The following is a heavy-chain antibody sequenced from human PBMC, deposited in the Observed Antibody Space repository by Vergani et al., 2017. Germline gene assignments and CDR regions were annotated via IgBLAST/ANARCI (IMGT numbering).Heavy chain of an antibody. V-gene: IGHV1-2*02. D-gene: IGHD6-13*01. J-gene: IGHJ4*02. CDR3: ARDLGSSWTGDFDY. Sequence: QVQLVQSGAEVKKPGASVKVSCRASGYIFTGYYMHWVRQAPGKGLEWMGWINPISGGTNYARKFQGRVTMTRDTSITTAYMELRSLRSDDTAVYYCARDLGSSWTGDFDYWGQGTLVTVSS. CDR1: GYIFTGYY. CDR2: INPISGGT.